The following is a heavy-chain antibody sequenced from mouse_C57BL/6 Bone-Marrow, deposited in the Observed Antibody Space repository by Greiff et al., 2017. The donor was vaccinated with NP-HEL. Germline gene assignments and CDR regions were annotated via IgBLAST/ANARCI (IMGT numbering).Heavy chain of an antibody. Sequence: VMLVESGAELARPGASVKLSCKASGYTFTSYGISWVKQRTGQGLEWIGEIYPRSGNTYYNEKFKGKATLTADKSSSTAYMELRSLTSEDSAVYFCARSGSSPLYYAMDYWGQGTSVTVSS. D-gene: IGHD1-1*01. CDR2: IYPRSGNT. CDR1: GYTFTSYG. V-gene: IGHV1-81*01. CDR3: ARSGSSPLYYAMDY. J-gene: IGHJ4*01.